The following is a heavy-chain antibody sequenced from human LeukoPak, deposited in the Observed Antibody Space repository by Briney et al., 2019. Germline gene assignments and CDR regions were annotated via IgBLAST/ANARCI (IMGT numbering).Heavy chain of an antibody. CDR1: GYTFTSYA. CDR2: INAGNGNT. D-gene: IGHD1-1*01. CDR3: TTALYDWNDVNY. Sequence: GASVKVSCKASGYTFTSYAMHWVRQAPGQRLEWMGWINAGNGNTKYSQKFQGRVTITRDTSASTAYMELSSLKTEDTAVYYCTTALYDWNDVNYWGQGTLVTVSS. V-gene: IGHV1-3*01. J-gene: IGHJ4*02.